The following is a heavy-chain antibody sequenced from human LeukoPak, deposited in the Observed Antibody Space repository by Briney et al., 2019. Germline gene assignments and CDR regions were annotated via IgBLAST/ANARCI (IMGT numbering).Heavy chain of an antibody. CDR3: ARVPAAIRGYYYYMGV. Sequence: ASVKVSCKASGYTFTSYYMHWVRQAPGQGLEWMGIINPSGGSTSYAQKFQGRVTMTRDTSTSTVYMELSSLRSEDTAVYYCARVPAAIRGYYYYMGVWGKGTTVTVSS. CDR1: GYTFTSYY. D-gene: IGHD2-2*02. J-gene: IGHJ6*03. V-gene: IGHV1-46*03. CDR2: INPSGGST.